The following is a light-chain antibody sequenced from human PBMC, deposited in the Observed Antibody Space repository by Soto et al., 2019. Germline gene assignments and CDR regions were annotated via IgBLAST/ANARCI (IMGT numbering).Light chain of an antibody. CDR1: SSDVGGYNY. Sequence: QSALAQPASVSGSPGQSITISCTGTSSDVGGYNYVSWYQQHPGKAPQVMIYDVSNRPSGVSYRFSASKSGNTASLTISWPQAEDEADYFCSSYTSSGTYVFGTGTKLTVL. J-gene: IGLJ1*01. V-gene: IGLV2-14*01. CDR3: SSYTSSGTYV. CDR2: DVS.